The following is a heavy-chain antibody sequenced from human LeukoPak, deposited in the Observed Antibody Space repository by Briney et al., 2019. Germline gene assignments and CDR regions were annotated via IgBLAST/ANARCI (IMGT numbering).Heavy chain of an antibody. J-gene: IGHJ6*04. Sequence: ASVKVSCKASGGTFSSYAISWVRQAPGQGLEWMGGIIPIFGTANYAQKFQGRVTITADKSTCTAYMELSSLRSEDTAVYYCASLGWLTGYYPQSYGMDVWGKGTTVTVSS. D-gene: IGHD3-9*01. CDR3: ASLGWLTGYYPQSYGMDV. V-gene: IGHV1-69*06. CDR1: GGTFSSYA. CDR2: IIPIFGTA.